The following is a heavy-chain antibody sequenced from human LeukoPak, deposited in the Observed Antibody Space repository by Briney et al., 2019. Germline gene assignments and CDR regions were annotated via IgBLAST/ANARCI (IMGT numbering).Heavy chain of an antibody. J-gene: IGHJ4*02. V-gene: IGHV3-30*02. CDR1: GFTFNTYG. CDR2: IRYDGTHK. Sequence: PGGSLRLSCAASGFTFNTYGMHWVRQAPGKGLEWVAFIRYDGTHKYYSDSVRGRFTISRDNSKNTLYVQMNSLRSEDTGVYYCARRTLGFDYWGQGTLVTVSS. CDR3: ARRTLGFDY.